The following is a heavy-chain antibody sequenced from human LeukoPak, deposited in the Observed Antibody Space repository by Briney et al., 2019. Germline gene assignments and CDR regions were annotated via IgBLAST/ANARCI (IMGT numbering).Heavy chain of an antibody. CDR3: ARSRTVVAPFDY. D-gene: IGHD2-15*01. CDR2: IYYSGST. J-gene: IGHJ4*02. Sequence: SSETLSLTCTVSGGSISSYYWSWIRQPPGKGLEWIGYIYYSGSTNYNPSLKSRVTISVDTSKNQFSLKLSSVTAADTAVYYCARSRTVVAPFDYWGQGTLATVSS. V-gene: IGHV4-59*01. CDR1: GGSISSYY.